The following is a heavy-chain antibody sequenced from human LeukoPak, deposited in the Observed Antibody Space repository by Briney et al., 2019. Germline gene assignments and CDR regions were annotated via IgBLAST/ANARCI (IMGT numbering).Heavy chain of an antibody. CDR2: ISGSGGST. CDR3: AKAGDIVVVYGMDV. V-gene: IGHV3-23*01. D-gene: IGHD2-2*01. J-gene: IGHJ6*02. Sequence: GGSLRLSCAASGFTFSSYAMSWVRQAPGKGLEWVSAISGSGGSTYYADSVKGRFTISRDNSENTLYLQMNSLRAEDTAVYYCAKAGDIVVVYGMDVWGQGTTVTVSS. CDR1: GFTFSSYA.